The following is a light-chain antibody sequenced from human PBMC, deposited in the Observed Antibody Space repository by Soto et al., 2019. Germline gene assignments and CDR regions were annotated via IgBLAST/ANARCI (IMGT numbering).Light chain of an antibody. CDR3: QQYNSYWR. Sequence: DIQMTQSPSTLSASVGDRVTITCRASQSISSWLAWYQQKPGKAPKLLIYDAFSLESGVPSRFSGSGSGTEFTLTIRSLQPDDFATYYCQQYNSYWRFGQGTKVEIK. V-gene: IGKV1-5*01. J-gene: IGKJ1*01. CDR1: QSISSW. CDR2: DAF.